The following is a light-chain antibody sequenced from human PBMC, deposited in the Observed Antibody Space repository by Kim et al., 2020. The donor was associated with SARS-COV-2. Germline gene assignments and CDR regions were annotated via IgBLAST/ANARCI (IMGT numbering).Light chain of an antibody. CDR3: NSRDSSGNPYV. CDR2: GKN. J-gene: IGLJ1*01. V-gene: IGLV3-19*01. Sequence: FGQAVRITCQGDSLRSYYASWYQQKPGQAPVLVIYGKNNRPSGIPDRFSGSSSGNTASLTSTGAQAEDEADYYCNSRDSSGNPYVFGTGTKVTDL. CDR1: SLRSYY.